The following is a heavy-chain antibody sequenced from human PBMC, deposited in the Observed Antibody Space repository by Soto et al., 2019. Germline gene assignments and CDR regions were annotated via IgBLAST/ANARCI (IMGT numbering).Heavy chain of an antibody. D-gene: IGHD3-10*01. CDR1: GGSISSGDYY. J-gene: IGHJ4*02. Sequence: PSETLSLTCTVSGGSISSGDYYWSWIRQPPGKGLEWIGYIYYSGSTFYNPSLKNRVTISLDTSKIQFSLKLSSVTAADTAVYYCARGLQGSGSYNYWGQGTLVTVSS. V-gene: IGHV4-30-4*01. CDR2: IYYSGST. CDR3: ARGLQGSGSYNY.